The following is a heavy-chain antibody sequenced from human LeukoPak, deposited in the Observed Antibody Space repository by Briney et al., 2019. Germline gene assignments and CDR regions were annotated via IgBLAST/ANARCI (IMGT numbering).Heavy chain of an antibody. V-gene: IGHV3-21*04. CDR2: IRHDSSDI. CDR1: GFTFSTYS. CDR3: AKDKVSYGFDGDDY. D-gene: IGHD5-18*01. J-gene: IGHJ4*02. Sequence: PGGSLRLSCAASGFTFSTYSMNWVRQAPGKGLEWISFIRHDSSDIYYADSVKGRFTISRDNSKNTLYLQMNSLRAEDTAVYYCAKDKVSYGFDGDDYWGQGTLVTVSS.